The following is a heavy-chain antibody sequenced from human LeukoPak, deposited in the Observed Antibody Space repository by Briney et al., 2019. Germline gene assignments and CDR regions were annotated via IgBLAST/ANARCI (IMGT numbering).Heavy chain of an antibody. CDR3: ARAFAFAWGY. J-gene: IGHJ4*02. V-gene: IGHV3-48*01. D-gene: IGHD3-16*01. CDR1: GFTFSSYS. CDR2: ISSSSSTI. Sequence: GGSLRLSCAASGFTFSSYSMNWVRQAPGKGLGWVSYISSSSSTIYYADSVKGRSTISRDNAKNSLYLQMNSLRAEDTAVYYCARAFAFAWGYWGQGTLVTVSS.